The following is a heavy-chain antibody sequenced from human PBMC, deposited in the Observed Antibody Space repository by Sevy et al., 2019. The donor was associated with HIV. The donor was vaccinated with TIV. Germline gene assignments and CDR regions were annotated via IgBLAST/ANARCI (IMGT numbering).Heavy chain of an antibody. CDR3: ARGRGTTVTTTLSYYYAMDV. V-gene: IGHV4-61*01. D-gene: IGHD4-4*01. J-gene: IGHJ6*02. CDR2: VYYGGST. Sequence: SETLSLTCTVSGGTVRSDNYYWSWIRQPPGKGLEWIGYVYYGGSTNYSPSLKSRVTISIDTSKNQFFLKLSSVTAADTAVYYCARGRGTTVTTTLSYYYAMDVWGQRTTVTVSS. CDR1: GGTVRSDNYY.